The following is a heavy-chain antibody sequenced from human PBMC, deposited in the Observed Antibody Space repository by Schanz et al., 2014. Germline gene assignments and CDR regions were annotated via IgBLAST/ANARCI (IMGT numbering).Heavy chain of an antibody. CDR1: GFGFSSYS. J-gene: IGHJ4*02. D-gene: IGHD1-26*01. CDR2: ISGSSRTI. Sequence: EVQLVESGGGLIQPGGSLRLSCAASGFGFSSYSMNWVRQAPGKGLEWVSYISGSSRTIYYADSMKGRFTVSRDNAENALYLQMNSLRAEDTGLYFCARGGSGSHYRLDYWGQGTLVTASS. CDR3: ARGGSGSHYRLDY. V-gene: IGHV3-48*01.